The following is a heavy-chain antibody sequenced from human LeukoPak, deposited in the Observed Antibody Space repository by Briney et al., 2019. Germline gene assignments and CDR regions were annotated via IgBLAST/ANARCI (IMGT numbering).Heavy chain of an antibody. V-gene: IGHV3-33*01. CDR2: IWYDGSNK. Sequence: GGSLRLSCAASGFTFSSYGMHWVRQAPGKGLEWVAVIWYDGSNKYYADSVKGRFTISIDNSKNTLYLQMNSLRAEDTAVYYCARETLTSNYFDYWGQGTLVTVSS. CDR3: ARETLTSNYFDY. CDR1: GFTFSSYG. J-gene: IGHJ4*02. D-gene: IGHD1-1*01.